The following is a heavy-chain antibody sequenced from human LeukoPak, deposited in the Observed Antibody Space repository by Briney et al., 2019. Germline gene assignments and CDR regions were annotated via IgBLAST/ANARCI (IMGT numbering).Heavy chain of an antibody. CDR3: ARRHRLPRGIAAAGTTDY. CDR2: IYPGDSDT. V-gene: IGHV5-51*01. J-gene: IGHJ4*02. CDR1: GYSFTSYW. Sequence: GESLKISCKGSGYSFTSYWIGWVRQMPGKGLEWMGIIYPGDSDTRYSPSFQGQVTISADKSISTAYLQWSSLKASDTAMYYCARRHRLPRGIAAAGTTDYWGQGTLVTVSA. D-gene: IGHD6-13*01.